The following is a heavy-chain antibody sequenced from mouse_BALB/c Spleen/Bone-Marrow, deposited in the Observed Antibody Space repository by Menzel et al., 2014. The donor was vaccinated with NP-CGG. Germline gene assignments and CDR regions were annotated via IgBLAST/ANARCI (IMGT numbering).Heavy chain of an antibody. J-gene: IGHJ1*01. D-gene: IGHD1-1*01. CDR2: IDPANGNT. V-gene: IGHV14-3*02. CDR3: ARGYGSSYGTGYFDV. Sequence: VHVKQSGAELVKPGASVKLSCTASGFNIKDTYMHWVKRRPEQGLEWIGRIDPANGNTKYDPKFQGKATITADTSSNTAYLQLSSLTSEDTAVHYCARGYGSSYGTGYFDVWGAGTTVTVSS. CDR1: GFNIKDTY.